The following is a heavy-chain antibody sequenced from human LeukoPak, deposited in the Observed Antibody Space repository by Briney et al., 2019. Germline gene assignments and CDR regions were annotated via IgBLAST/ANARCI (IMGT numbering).Heavy chain of an antibody. CDR2: ISSSSSTI. CDR1: GFTFNTYS. Sequence: GGSLRLSCAASGFTFNTYSMNWVRQAPGKGLEWVSYISSSSSTIYYADSVKGRFTISRDNAKNSLYLQMNSLRAEDTAVYYCARDYEGAFDIWGQGTMVTVSS. V-gene: IGHV3-48*01. CDR3: ARDYEGAFDI. D-gene: IGHD3-3*01. J-gene: IGHJ3*02.